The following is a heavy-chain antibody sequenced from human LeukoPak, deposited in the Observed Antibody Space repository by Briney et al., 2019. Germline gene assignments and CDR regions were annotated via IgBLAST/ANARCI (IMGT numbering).Heavy chain of an antibody. J-gene: IGHJ4*02. CDR3: TRGSTITIFGVVSPDY. CDR2: IRSKAYGGTT. CDR1: GFTFGDYA. V-gene: IGHV3-49*03. Sequence: GRSLRLSCTASGFTFGDYAMSWFRQAPGKGLEWVGFIRSKAYGGTTEYAASVKGRFTISRDDSKSIAYLQMNSLKTEDTAVHYCTRGSTITIFGVVSPDYWGQGTLVTVSS. D-gene: IGHD3-3*01.